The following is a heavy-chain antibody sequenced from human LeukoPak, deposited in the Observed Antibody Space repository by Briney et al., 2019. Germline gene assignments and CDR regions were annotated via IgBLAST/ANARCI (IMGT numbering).Heavy chain of an antibody. CDR2: INHYGSI. D-gene: IGHD3-10*01. CDR3: ARGNRQLGYYGSGSRLPFDS. V-gene: IGHV4-34*01. Sequence: TSETLSLTCAVYGGSFSGYYWTWIRQPPGKGLEWIGEINHYGSINYNPSLKSRVTMSLDTSKNQFSLSLSSVTAADTAVYFCARGNRQLGYYGSGSRLPFDSWGQGTLDAVSS. J-gene: IGHJ4*02. CDR1: GGSFSGYY.